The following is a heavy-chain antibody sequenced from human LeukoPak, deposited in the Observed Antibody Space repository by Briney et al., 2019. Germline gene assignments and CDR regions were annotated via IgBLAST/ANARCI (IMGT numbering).Heavy chain of an antibody. CDR2: INAGNGNT. CDR1: GYTFTSYA. V-gene: IGHV1-3*01. J-gene: IGHJ4*02. Sequence: ASVKVSCKASGYTFTSYAMHWVGQAPGQRLEWMGWINAGNGNTKYSQKFQGRVTITRDTSASTAYMELSSLRSEDTAVYYCARVGGSYDILTGYYPEDYFDYWGQGTLVTVSS. CDR3: ARVGGSYDILTGYYPEDYFDY. D-gene: IGHD3-9*01.